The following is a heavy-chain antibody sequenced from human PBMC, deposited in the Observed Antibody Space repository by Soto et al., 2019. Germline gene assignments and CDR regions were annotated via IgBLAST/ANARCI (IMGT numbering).Heavy chain of an antibody. V-gene: IGHV4-39*01. D-gene: IGHD2-2*01. CDR2: IYYSGST. J-gene: IGHJ6*02. Sequence: SETLSLTCSVSGGSISSSSYSWGWIRQPPGKGLEWIGTIYYSGSTHYNPSLEGRVAISADTPNNQLSLRLSSVTAADTAVYYCGGPPGHCGSTTCFGYYSVDVWGQGTTVTVSS. CDR1: GGSISSSSYS. CDR3: GGPPGHCGSTTCFGYYSVDV.